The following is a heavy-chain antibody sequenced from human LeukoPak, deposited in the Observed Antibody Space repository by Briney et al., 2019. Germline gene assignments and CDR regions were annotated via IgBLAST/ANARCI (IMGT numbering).Heavy chain of an antibody. D-gene: IGHD6-19*01. J-gene: IGHJ4*02. V-gene: IGHV6-1*01. CDR3: TRDERWLVYFDY. CDR2: TYYRSKWYN. Sequence: SQTLSLTCAISGDSVSSNSAAWNWIRQSPSRGLEWLGGTYYRSKWYNDYAESVKSRITINPDTSKNQFSLQLNSVTPEDTAVYYCTRDERWLVYFDYWGQGTLVTVSS. CDR1: GDSVSSNSAA.